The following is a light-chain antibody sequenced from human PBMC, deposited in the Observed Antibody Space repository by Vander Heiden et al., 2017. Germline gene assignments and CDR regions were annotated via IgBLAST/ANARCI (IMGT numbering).Light chain of an antibody. J-gene: IGLJ3*02. CDR1: SSNIGSRT. Sequence: QSVLTQPPSASGTPGQRVTISWSGSSSNIGSRTVNWYQHLPGTAPKLLIYSNNQRPSGVPDRISASKSGTSASLAVSGLQSEDEADYYCSAWDNSLNAWVFGGGTKLTVL. CDR3: SAWDNSLNAWV. V-gene: IGLV1-44*01. CDR2: SNN.